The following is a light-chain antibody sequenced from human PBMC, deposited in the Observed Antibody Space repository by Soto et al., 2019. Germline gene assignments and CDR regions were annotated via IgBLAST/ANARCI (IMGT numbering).Light chain of an antibody. CDR2: DAS. Sequence: DIQMTQSPSSLSASVGDRVTITCQASQDISNYLNWYQQKPGKAPKLLIYDASNLETGVPSRFSGSGSGTDFTFTISSLQPEDIATYYCQQSYNTPITFGQGTKVDI. V-gene: IGKV1-33*01. CDR1: QDISNY. J-gene: IGKJ1*01. CDR3: QQSYNTPIT.